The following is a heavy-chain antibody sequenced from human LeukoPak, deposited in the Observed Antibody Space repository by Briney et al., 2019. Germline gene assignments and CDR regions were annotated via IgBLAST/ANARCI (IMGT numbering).Heavy chain of an antibody. V-gene: IGHV1-46*01. CDR1: GYIFTTYY. Sequence: GASVKVSYKASGYIFTTYYIHWVRQAPGQGLEWMGLINPSGGFTRYTQKFQDRVTMTRDTSTSTVYMELSSLRSEDTAVYYCARGPPGDSSGYYAHPFENWAQGTLVTVSS. J-gene: IGHJ4*02. D-gene: IGHD3-22*01. CDR2: INPSGGFT. CDR3: ARGPPGDSSGYYAHPFEN.